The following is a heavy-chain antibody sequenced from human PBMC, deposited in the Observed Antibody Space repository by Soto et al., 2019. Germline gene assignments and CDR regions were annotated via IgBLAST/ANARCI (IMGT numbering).Heavy chain of an antibody. CDR3: AGYNWNYYFDP. J-gene: IGHJ5*02. V-gene: IGHV4-61*08. CDR1: GVSGRYGGYY. D-gene: IGHD1-7*01. CDR2: IYHSGST. Sequence: SVTLSLTCTFSGVSGRYGGYYWAWLRQPPGKGLEWIGHIYHSGSTIYNPSLKSRVTISIDTSKSQFSLNLNSMTAADTAVYYCAGYNWNYYFDPWGQGTLVTV.